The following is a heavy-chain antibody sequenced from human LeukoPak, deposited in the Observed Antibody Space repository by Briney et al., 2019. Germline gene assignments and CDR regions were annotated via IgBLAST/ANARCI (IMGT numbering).Heavy chain of an antibody. Sequence: KPSETLSLTCAVYGGSFSGYYWSWIRQPPGKGLEWMGEINHSGSTNDNPSLKSRVTISVDTSKNQFSLKLSSVTAADTAVYYCARGTSSSWSRSPLVYYCYYYMDVWGKGTTVTVSS. CDR3: ARGTSSSWSRSPLVYYCYYYMDV. V-gene: IGHV4-34*01. J-gene: IGHJ6*03. CDR1: GGSFSGYY. D-gene: IGHD6-13*01. CDR2: INHSGST.